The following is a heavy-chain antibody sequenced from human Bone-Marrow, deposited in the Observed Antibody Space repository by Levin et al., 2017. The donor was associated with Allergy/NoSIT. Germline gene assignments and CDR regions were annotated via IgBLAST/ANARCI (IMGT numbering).Heavy chain of an antibody. V-gene: IGHV3-23*01. J-gene: IGHJ6*03. Sequence: PGGSLRLSCAASGFTFSSYAMSWVRQAPGKGLEWVSAISGSGGSTYYADSVKGRFTISRDNSKNTLYLQMNSLRAEDTAVYYCAKDRIAAAGLGVGYYYYMDVWGKGTTVTVSS. CDR1: GFTFSSYA. D-gene: IGHD6-13*01. CDR2: ISGSGGST. CDR3: AKDRIAAAGLGVGYYYYMDV.